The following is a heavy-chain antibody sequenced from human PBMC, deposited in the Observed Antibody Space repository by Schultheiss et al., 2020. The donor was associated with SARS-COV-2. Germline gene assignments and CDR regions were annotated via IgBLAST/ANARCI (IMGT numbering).Heavy chain of an antibody. CDR2: MNPNSGNT. CDR3: ARDTKTTTLAGGPEH. V-gene: IGHV1-8*03. J-gene: IGHJ1*01. Sequence: GGSLRLSCKGSGYSFTSYDINWVRQATGQGLEWMGWMNPNSGNTGYAQKFQGRVTITRNTSISTAYMELSSLRSDDTALYYCARDTKTTTLAGGPEHWGQGTLVTVSS. CDR1: GYSFTSYD. D-gene: IGHD1-14*01.